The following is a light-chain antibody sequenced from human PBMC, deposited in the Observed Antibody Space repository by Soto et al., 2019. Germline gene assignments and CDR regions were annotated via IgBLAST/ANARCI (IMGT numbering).Light chain of an antibody. CDR3: ETWDSNILA. V-gene: IGLV4-60*03. J-gene: IGLJ2*01. CDR1: SGHSSNI. CDR2: LEAGGSY. Sequence: QAVVTQSSSASASLGSSVKLTCTLSSGHSSNIIAWHQQQPGKAPRYLMKLEAGGSYNKWSGVPDRFSGSSSGADRYLTISNLLSDDEADYYCETWDSNILAFGGGTTLT.